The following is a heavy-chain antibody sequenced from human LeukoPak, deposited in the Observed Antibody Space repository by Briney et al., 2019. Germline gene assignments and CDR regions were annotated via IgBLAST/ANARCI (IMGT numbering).Heavy chain of an antibody. V-gene: IGHV3-21*01. CDR3: ASPRSGWFGELLDYYYGMDI. Sequence: GGSLRLSCAASGFTFSSYSMNWVRQAPGKGLEWVSSISSSSYIYYADSVKGRFTISRDNAKNSLYLQMNSLRAEDTAVYYCASPRSGWFGELLDYYYGMDIWGQGTTVTVSS. CDR2: ISSSSYI. J-gene: IGHJ6*02. CDR1: GFTFSSYS. D-gene: IGHD3-10*01.